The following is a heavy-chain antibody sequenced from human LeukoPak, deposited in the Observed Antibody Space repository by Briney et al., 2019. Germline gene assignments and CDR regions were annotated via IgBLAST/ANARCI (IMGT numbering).Heavy chain of an antibody. Sequence: GGSLRLSCAASGFTFRSYAMNWVRQAPGKGLEWVSVISDTGGSTYYAASGKGRFTISRDNSKNTLYVRMNSLRAEDTAVYYCAKTYYSDSFDYWGQGTLVTVSS. V-gene: IGHV3-23*01. J-gene: IGHJ4*02. CDR1: GFTFRSYA. D-gene: IGHD3-22*01. CDR2: ISDTGGST. CDR3: AKTYYSDSFDY.